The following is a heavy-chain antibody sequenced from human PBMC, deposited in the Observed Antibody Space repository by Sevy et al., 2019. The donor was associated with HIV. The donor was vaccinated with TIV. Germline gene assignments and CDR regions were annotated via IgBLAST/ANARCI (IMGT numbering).Heavy chain of an antibody. V-gene: IGHV3-7*01. J-gene: IGHJ3*01. CDR2: INQDGGQK. CDR3: ARDPDPVPGDAFDV. Sequence: GGSLRLSCVASGSSFGIHWMSWVRQAPGKGLEWVAKINQDGGQKYYVDSVKGRFTISRDNAKSSLYLQMNSLRVEDTALYYCARDPDPVPGDAFDVWGQGTMVTVSS. CDR1: GSSFGIHW.